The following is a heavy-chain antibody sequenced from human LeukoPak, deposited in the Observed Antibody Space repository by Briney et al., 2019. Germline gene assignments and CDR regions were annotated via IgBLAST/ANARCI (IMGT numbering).Heavy chain of an antibody. CDR1: GFTFNNFA. V-gene: IGHV3-30*18. CDR2: ISYDGSNK. D-gene: IGHD5-24*01. J-gene: IGHJ4*02. CDR3: AKDFGVPDGHFDY. Sequence: GGSLRLSCAASGFTFNNFAMSWVRQAPGKGLEWVAVISYDGSNKYYADSVKGRFTISRDNSKNTLYLQMNSLRAEDTAVYYCAKDFGVPDGHFDYWGQGTLVTVSS.